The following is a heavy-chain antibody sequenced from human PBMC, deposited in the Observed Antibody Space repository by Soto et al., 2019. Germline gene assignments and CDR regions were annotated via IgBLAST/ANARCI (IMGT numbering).Heavy chain of an antibody. CDR2: ISWNSGSV. J-gene: IGHJ4*02. D-gene: IGHD3-16*01. CDR3: AKDSGGGVGLFDY. CDR1: GFTFDDHA. V-gene: IGHV3-9*01. Sequence: EVQLVESGGGLVQPGRSLRLSCAASGFTFDDHAMHWVRQAPGKGLEWVSGISWNSGSVGYADSVKGRFTISRDSAKNSLYLQMNSLGAEDTAFYYCAKDSGGGVGLFDYWGQGTLVTVSS.